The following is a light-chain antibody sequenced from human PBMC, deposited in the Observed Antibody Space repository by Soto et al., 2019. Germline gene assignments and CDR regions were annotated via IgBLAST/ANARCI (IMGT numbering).Light chain of an antibody. Sequence: EIVLTQSPGTLSLSPGERATLSCRASQSVPSNFLAWYQQKPGQAPILVIYGVSRRATGIPDRFSGSGSWTDFTLTISRLEPEDFAVYYCQQYDSSWTFGQGTKVEIK. V-gene: IGKV3-20*01. CDR3: QQYDSSWT. CDR2: GVS. CDR1: QSVPSNF. J-gene: IGKJ1*01.